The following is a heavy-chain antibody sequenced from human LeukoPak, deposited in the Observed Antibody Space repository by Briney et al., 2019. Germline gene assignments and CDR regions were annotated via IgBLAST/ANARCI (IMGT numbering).Heavy chain of an antibody. Sequence: ASVNVSCKASGCSFTNFDINWVRQATGQGLEWMGWMNPNSGNKGYAQKFQGRVTMTMNTSITTAYMELSSLRSEDTAVYYCARGPQWRGDYYYMDVWGRGTTVTVSS. J-gene: IGHJ6*03. CDR1: GCSFTNFD. CDR3: ARGPQWRGDYYYMDV. D-gene: IGHD6-19*01. V-gene: IGHV1-8*01. CDR2: MNPNSGNK.